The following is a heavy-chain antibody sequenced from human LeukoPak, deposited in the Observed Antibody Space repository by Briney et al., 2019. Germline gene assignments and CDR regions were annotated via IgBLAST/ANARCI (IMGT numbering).Heavy chain of an antibody. CDR2: IDYRGNS. D-gene: IGHD3-9*01. V-gene: IGHV4-59*01. CDR1: GGSISSCS. CDR3: GSDHPVADWAVDI. Sequence: PSETLSLTCSVSGGSISSCSWSWIRQPPGKGLEWIGYIDYRGNSNYNPSLKSRVTISADPSKNQFSLKLTSVTAADTAVYHCGSDHPVADWAVDIWGRGTMVTVSS. J-gene: IGHJ3*01.